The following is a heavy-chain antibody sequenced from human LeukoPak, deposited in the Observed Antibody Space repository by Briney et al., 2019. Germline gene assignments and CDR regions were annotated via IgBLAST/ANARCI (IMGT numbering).Heavy chain of an antibody. CDR1: GYTFTGYY. Sequence: ASVKVSCKASGYTFTGYYMHWVRQAPGQGLEWMGWINPNSGGTNYAQKFQGRVTMTRDTSISTAYMELSRLRSDDTAVYYCARDSHVVVVAASSESDYWGQGTLVTVSS. CDR2: INPNSGGT. CDR3: ARDSHVVVVAASSESDY. J-gene: IGHJ4*02. D-gene: IGHD2-15*01. V-gene: IGHV1-2*02.